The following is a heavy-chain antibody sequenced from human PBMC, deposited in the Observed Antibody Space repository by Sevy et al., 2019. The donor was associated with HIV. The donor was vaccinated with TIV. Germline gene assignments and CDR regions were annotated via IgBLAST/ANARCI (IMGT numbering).Heavy chain of an antibody. CDR1: VGSISSGDYY. D-gene: IGHD3-22*01. Sequence: SETLSLTCTVSVGSISSGDYYWSWIRQPPGKGLEWIGYIYYSGSTYYNPSLKSRVTISVDTSKNQFSLKLSSVTAADTAVYYCARSTYYYDSSGQEYYFDYWGQGTLVTVSS. CDR2: IYYSGST. V-gene: IGHV4-30-4*01. J-gene: IGHJ4*02. CDR3: ARSTYYYDSSGQEYYFDY.